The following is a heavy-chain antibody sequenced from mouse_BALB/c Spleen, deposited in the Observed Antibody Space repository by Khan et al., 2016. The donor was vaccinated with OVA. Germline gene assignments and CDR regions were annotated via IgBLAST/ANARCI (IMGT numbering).Heavy chain of an antibody. D-gene: IGHD1-1*01. CDR2: IGPGSGNA. V-gene: IGHV1S41*01. Sequence: DLVKPGASVKLSCKASGYTFTSYWINWIKQRPGQGLEWIGRIGPGSGNAYYNEMFKGKATLTVDTSSSTAYIQLSSLSSEESGVYFFARENYYGRTCYAMDYWGQGTSVTVSS. CDR1: GYTFTSYW. CDR3: ARENYYGRTCYAMDY. J-gene: IGHJ4*01.